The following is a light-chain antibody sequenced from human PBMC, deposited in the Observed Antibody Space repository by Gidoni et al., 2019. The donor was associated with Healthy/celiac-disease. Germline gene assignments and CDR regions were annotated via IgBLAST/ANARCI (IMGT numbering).Light chain of an antibody. CDR2: GNS. CDR1: SSNIGAGYD. CDR3: QSYDSSLSVVV. Sequence: QSVLTQPPSVSGAPGQRVTISCTGSSSNIGAGYDVPWYQQLPGTAPKLLIYGNSNRPSGVPDRFSGSKSGTSASLAITGLQAEDEADYYCQSYDSSLSVVVFGGWTKLTVL. V-gene: IGLV1-40*01. J-gene: IGLJ2*01.